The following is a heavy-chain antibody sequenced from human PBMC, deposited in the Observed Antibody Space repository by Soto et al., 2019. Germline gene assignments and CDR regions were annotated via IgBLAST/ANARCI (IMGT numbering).Heavy chain of an antibody. V-gene: IGHV3-23*01. CDR2: ISGSGGST. J-gene: IGHJ4*02. D-gene: IGHD3-22*01. Sequence: PGWSLRLCCAASWLSFSSYAMSWVRQAPGKGLEWVSAISGSGGSTYYADSVKGRFTISRDNSKNTLYLQMNSLRAEDTAVYYCASYYYDSSGYPHYWGQGTLVTVSS. CDR3: ASYYYDSSGYPHY. CDR1: WLSFSSYA.